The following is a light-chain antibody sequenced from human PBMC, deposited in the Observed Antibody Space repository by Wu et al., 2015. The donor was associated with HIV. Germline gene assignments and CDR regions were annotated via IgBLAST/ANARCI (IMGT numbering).Light chain of an antibody. CDR2: GAS. CDR1: QSINTNY. CDR3: QQYETSPQS. Sequence: EIVLTQSPGTLSLSPGERATLSCRTSQSINTNYLAWYQQKPGQAPRLLVYGASSRATDIPDRFSGSGSGTDFTLTISRLEPEDFAMYYCQQYETSPQSFGQGTKVEI. J-gene: IGKJ2*03. V-gene: IGKV3-20*01.